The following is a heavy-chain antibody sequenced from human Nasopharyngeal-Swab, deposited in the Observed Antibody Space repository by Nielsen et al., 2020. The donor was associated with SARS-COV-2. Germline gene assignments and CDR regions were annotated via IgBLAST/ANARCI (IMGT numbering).Heavy chain of an antibody. CDR3: ARGCVLTGPSCYYYGMDV. CDR2: ISSSGNYI. D-gene: IGHD3-9*01. CDR1: GFNFNMYS. V-gene: IGHV3-21*01. Sequence: GGSLRLSCATSGFNFNMYSMYWVRQAPGKGLEWVSSISSSGNYIYYADSVKGRFTIPRDNAKNSLYLEMNSLRAEDTAVYYCARGCVLTGPSCYYYGMDVWGQGTTVTVSS. J-gene: IGHJ6*02.